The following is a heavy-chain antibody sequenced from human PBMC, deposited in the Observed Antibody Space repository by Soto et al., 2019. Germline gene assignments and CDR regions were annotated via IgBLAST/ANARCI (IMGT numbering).Heavy chain of an antibody. CDR1: GFTFSSYA. J-gene: IGHJ6*03. V-gene: IGHV3-23*01. CDR2: ISGSGGST. D-gene: IGHD2-15*01. Sequence: GGSLRLSCAASGFTFSSYAMSWVRQAPGKGLEWVSAISGSGGSTYYADSVKGRFTISRDNSKNTLYLQMNSLRAEDTAVYYCAKDLVVAASSNYYHYYMDVWGKGTTVTVSS. CDR3: AKDLVVAASSNYYHYYMDV.